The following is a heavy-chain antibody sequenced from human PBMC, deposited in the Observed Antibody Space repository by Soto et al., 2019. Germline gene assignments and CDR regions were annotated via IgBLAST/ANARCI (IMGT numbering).Heavy chain of an antibody. Sequence: LRLSCAASGSTFSSYAMHWVRQAPGKGLEWVAVISYDGSNKYYADSVKGRFTISRDNSKNTLYLQMNSLRVEDTAVFYCANMAAAGTGWGQGTLVTVSS. CDR1: GSTFSSYA. D-gene: IGHD6-13*01. V-gene: IGHV3-30-3*01. J-gene: IGHJ4*02. CDR2: ISYDGSNK. CDR3: ANMAAAGTG.